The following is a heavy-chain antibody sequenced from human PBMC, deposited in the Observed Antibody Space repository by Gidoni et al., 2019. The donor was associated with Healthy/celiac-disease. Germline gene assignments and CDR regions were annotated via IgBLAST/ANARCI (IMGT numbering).Heavy chain of an antibody. Sequence: QVQLVQSGAEVKKPGASVKVSCKASGYTFTGYYMHWVRQAPGQGLEWMGWINPNSGGTNYAQKFQGRVTMTRDTSISTAYMELSRLRSDDTAVYYCARAGVGGSYWGGLDYWGQGTLVTVSS. CDR1: GYTFTGYY. V-gene: IGHV1-2*02. CDR3: ARAGVGGSYWGGLDY. CDR2: INPNSGGT. D-gene: IGHD1-26*01. J-gene: IGHJ4*02.